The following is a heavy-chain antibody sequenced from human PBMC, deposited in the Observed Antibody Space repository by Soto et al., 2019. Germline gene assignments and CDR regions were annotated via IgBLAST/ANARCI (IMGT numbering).Heavy chain of an antibody. Sequence: ASVKVSCKASGGTFSSYAISWVRQAPGQGLEWMGGIIPIFGTANYAQKFQGRVTITADKSTSTAYMELSSLRSEDTAVYYCARDRDFWSGYYFYYYGMDVWGQGTTVTSP. CDR3: ARDRDFWSGYYFYYYGMDV. CDR1: GGTFSSYA. CDR2: IIPIFGTA. D-gene: IGHD3-3*01. J-gene: IGHJ6*02. V-gene: IGHV1-69*06.